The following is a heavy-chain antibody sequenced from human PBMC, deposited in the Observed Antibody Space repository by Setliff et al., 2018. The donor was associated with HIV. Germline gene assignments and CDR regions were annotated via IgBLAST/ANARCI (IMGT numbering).Heavy chain of an antibody. J-gene: IGHJ6*02. V-gene: IGHV3-74*01. CDR3: ATLPSRDMDV. Sequence: PGGSLRLSCAASGFTFSSYWMCWVRQAPGKGLMWVSHIKIDGSSTGYVDSVKGRFTISRDNAKNSLYLQMNSRRAEDTAVYYCATLPSRDMDVWGLGTTVTVSS. CDR2: IKIDGSST. D-gene: IGHD3-10*01. CDR1: GFTFSSYW.